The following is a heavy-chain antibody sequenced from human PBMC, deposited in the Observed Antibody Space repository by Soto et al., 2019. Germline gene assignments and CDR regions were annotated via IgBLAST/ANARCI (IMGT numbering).Heavy chain of an antibody. CDR1: GFSFTTAGVG. CDR2: LYWDENK. J-gene: IGHJ4*02. CDR3: AHSVRGWYEPFDH. V-gene: IGHV2-5*02. D-gene: IGHD6-19*01. Sequence: QITLKESGPTLVKPTQTLTLTCTFSGFSFTTAGVGVGWIRQPPGKALEWLAVLYWDENKYHSPSLKTRLTITKDTSKNQVVLEMTNMDPLDTATYYCAHSVRGWYEPFDHWGQGTLVTVSS.